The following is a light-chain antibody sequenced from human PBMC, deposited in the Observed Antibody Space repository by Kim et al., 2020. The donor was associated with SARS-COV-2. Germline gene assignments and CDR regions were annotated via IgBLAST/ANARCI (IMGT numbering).Light chain of an antibody. CDR1: STEAGGYKY. CDR3: TSYTTKYWV. J-gene: IGLJ3*02. V-gene: IGLV2-14*03. CDR2: DVN. Sequence: QSALTQPASVSGSPGQSITISCTGSSTEAGGYKYVSWYQQRPGKAPEVVIYDVNQRPSGVSNRFSGSKSGNTASLTISGLQTEDEADYYCTSYTTKYWVFGGGTQLTVL.